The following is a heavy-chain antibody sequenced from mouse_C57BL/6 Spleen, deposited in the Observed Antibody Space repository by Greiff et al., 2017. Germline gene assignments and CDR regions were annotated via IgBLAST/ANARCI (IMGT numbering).Heavy chain of an antibody. D-gene: IGHD1-1*01. V-gene: IGHV1-18*01. CDR3: AREGLGKEGITYYAMDY. J-gene: IGHJ4*01. CDR1: GYTFTDYN. Sequence: EVQLQQSGPELVKPGASVKIPCKASGYTFTDYNMDWVKQSHGKSLEWIGDINPNNGGTIYNQKFKGKATLTVDKSSSTAYMELRSLTSEDTAVYYCAREGLGKEGITYYAMDYWGQGTSVTVSS. CDR2: INPNNGGT.